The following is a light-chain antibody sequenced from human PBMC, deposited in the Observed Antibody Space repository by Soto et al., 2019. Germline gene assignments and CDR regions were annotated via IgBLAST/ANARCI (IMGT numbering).Light chain of an antibody. Sequence: DIQMTQSPSTLSAFVGDRVTITCRASQSISSWLAWYQQKPGKAPKLLIYKASSLESGVLSRFSGSGSGTEFTLTISSLQPDDFATYYCQQYDTYWTFGQGTKVDIK. CDR3: QQYDTYWT. CDR1: QSISSW. CDR2: KAS. J-gene: IGKJ1*01. V-gene: IGKV1-5*03.